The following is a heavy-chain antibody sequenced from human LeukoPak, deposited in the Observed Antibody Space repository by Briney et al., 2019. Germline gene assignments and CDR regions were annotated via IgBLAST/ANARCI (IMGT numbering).Heavy chain of an antibody. CDR3: AREVGVDSSSWYIDAFDI. D-gene: IGHD6-13*01. J-gene: IGHJ3*02. V-gene: IGHV4-61*02. CDR1: GGSISSSSYY. Sequence: SETLSLTCTVSGGSISSSSYYWGWIRQPAGKGLEWIGRIYTSGSTNYNPSLKSRVTISVDTSKNQFSLKLSSVTAADTAVYYCAREVGVDSSSWYIDAFDIWGQGTMVTVSS. CDR2: IYTSGST.